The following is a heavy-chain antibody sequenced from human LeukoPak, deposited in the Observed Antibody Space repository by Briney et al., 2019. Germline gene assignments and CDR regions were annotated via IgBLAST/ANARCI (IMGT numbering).Heavy chain of an antibody. J-gene: IGHJ4*02. Sequence: GGSLRLSCAASGFTFDDYGMSWVRQAPGKGLEWVSGINWNGDSTRYADSVKGRFTISRDNSKNTLYLQMNSLRPEDTAVYYCAKDLSKELLYRRGKYYFDYWGQGTLLTVSS. CDR1: GFTFDDYG. CDR3: AKDLSKELLYRRGKYYFDY. V-gene: IGHV3-20*04. D-gene: IGHD3-3*01. CDR2: INWNGDST.